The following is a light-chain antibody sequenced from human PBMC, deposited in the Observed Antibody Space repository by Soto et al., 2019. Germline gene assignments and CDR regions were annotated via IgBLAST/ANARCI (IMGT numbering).Light chain of an antibody. CDR1: QSISSW. V-gene: IGKV1-5*03. Sequence: DIQMTQSPSTLSASVGDRVTITFRASQSISSWLAWYQQKPGKAPKLLIYKASSLESGVPSRFSGSGSGTDFTLTISSLEPEDFAVYYCQQRSNWPPTFGQGTRLEI. J-gene: IGKJ5*01. CDR2: KAS. CDR3: QQRSNWPPT.